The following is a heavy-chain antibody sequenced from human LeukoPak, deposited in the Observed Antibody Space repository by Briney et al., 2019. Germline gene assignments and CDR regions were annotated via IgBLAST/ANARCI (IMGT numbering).Heavy chain of an antibody. J-gene: IGHJ4*02. D-gene: IGHD6-19*01. Sequence: PGASVKVSCKASGYTFINNWMHWVRQAPGQGLEWVGLINPTGTTTLYAQKFQGRVTLTRDMSASTDYMELRSLKSEDTAVYYCARDSALAQAVMFDYWGQGTLVTVSS. CDR3: ARDSALAQAVMFDY. V-gene: IGHV1-46*01. CDR2: INPTGTTT. CDR1: GYTFINNW.